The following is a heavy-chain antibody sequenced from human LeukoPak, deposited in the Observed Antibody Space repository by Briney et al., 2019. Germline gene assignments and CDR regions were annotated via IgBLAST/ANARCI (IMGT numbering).Heavy chain of an antibody. CDR2: INHSGGT. Sequence: SETLSLTCAVYGGSFSGYYWSWIRQPPGKGLEWIGEINHSGGTNYNPSLKSRVTISVDTSKNQFSLKLSSVTAADTAVYYCARVRSGWYGVSEVDYWGQGTLVTVSS. V-gene: IGHV4-34*01. CDR3: ARVRSGWYGVSEVDY. CDR1: GGSFSGYY. D-gene: IGHD6-19*01. J-gene: IGHJ4*02.